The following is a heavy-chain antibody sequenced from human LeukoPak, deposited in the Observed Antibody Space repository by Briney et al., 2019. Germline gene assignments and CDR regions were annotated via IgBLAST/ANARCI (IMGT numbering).Heavy chain of an antibody. CDR3: ARDPPYQLLFSKDTDYYYGMDV. CDR1: GFTFSSYS. D-gene: IGHD2-2*01. V-gene: IGHV3-48*02. J-gene: IGHJ6*02. CDR2: ISSSSSII. Sequence: GGSLRLSCAASGFTFSSYSMNWVRQAPGKGLEWVSYISSSSSIIYYADSVKGRFTISRDNAKNSLYLQMNSLRDEDTAVYYCARDPPYQLLFSKDTDYYYGMDVWGQGTTVTVSS.